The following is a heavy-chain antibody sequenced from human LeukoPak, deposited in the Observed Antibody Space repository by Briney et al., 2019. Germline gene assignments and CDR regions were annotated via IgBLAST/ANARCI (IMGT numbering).Heavy chain of an antibody. D-gene: IGHD2-21*02. V-gene: IGHV3-23*01. J-gene: IGHJ4*02. CDR1: GFTFYNYP. Sequence: GGSLRLSCAASGFTFYNYPMNRVRQAPGRGLEWVSVISGSGATTYYADSVKGRFTISRDNSKNTVHLQMNSLRAEDTAVYYCAKEAPRCGGDCYHSDYWGRGTLVTVSS. CDR2: ISGSGATT. CDR3: AKEAPRCGGDCYHSDY.